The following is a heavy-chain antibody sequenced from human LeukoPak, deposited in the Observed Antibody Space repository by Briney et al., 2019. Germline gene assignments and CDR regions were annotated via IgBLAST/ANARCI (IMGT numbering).Heavy chain of an antibody. V-gene: IGHV1-18*01. CDR3: ARDGGYDSSGYYDDY. CDR1: GYTLTSYG. CDR2: ISAYNGNT. Sequence: ASVKVSCTASGYTLTSYGISWVRQAPGQGLEWMGWISAYNGNTNYAQKLQGRVTMTTDTSTSTAYMELRSLRSDDTAVYYCARDGGYDSSGYYDDYWGQGTLVTVSS. J-gene: IGHJ4*02. D-gene: IGHD3-22*01.